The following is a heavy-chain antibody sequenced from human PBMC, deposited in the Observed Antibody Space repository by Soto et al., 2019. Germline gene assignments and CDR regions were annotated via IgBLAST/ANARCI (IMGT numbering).Heavy chain of an antibody. CDR1: GFIFENSG. V-gene: IGHV3-23*01. Sequence: GGSLRLSCAASGFIFENSGMSWVRQAPGKGLEWISSISGSGFKKYYADSVKGRFTISRDNSKSTVYLELNNLSAEDTAVYHCAKNQGVELVPLATVDWFDPWGQGSVVTVSS. CDR3: AKNQGVELVPLATVDWFDP. D-gene: IGHD1-26*01. J-gene: IGHJ5*02. CDR2: ISGSGFKK.